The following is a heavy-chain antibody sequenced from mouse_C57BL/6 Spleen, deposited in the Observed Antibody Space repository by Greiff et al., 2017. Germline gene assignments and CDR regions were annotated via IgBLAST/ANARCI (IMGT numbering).Heavy chain of an antibody. D-gene: IGHD2-3*01. J-gene: IGHJ3*01. CDR3: AKGRHYDAIGPWFAY. CDR1: GYSFTDYN. V-gene: IGHV1-39*01. Sequence: LVESGPELVKPGASVKISCKASGYSFTDYNMNWVQQSNGKSLEWIGVINPNYGTTSYNQKFKGKATLTVDQSSSTAYMQLNSLTSEDSAVYYLAKGRHYDAIGPWFAYWGQGTLVTVSA. CDR2: INPNYGTT.